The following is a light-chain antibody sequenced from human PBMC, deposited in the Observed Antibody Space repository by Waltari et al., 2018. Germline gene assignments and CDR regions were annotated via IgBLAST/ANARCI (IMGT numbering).Light chain of an antibody. V-gene: IGLV1-51*01. J-gene: IGLJ3*02. CDR1: SSNIGSNY. CDR2: NNN. CDR3: ATWDTSLGDLWV. Sequence: QSVLTQPPSVSAAPGQTVTIPCSGSSSNIGSNYVSWSQHLPRTAPKVLIYNNNERPSGIPDRFSGSTSGTSATLVITGLQTGDEADYYCATWDTSLGDLWVFGGGTRLTVL.